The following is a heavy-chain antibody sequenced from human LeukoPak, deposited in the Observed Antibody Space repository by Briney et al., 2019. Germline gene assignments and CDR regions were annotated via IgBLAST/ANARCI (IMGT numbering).Heavy chain of an antibody. V-gene: IGHV3-23*01. J-gene: IGHJ6*02. CDR1: GFTLSTYA. CDR3: AKAASSSWPSYYYGMDV. D-gene: IGHD6-13*01. Sequence: GGSLRLSCAASGFTLSTYAMSWFRQAPGKGLEWVSVITGSGGNTYYADSVKGRFTISKDNSKNTVYLQMSSLRVDDTAVYYCAKAASSSWPSYYYGMDVWGQGTTVTVSS. CDR2: ITGSGGNT.